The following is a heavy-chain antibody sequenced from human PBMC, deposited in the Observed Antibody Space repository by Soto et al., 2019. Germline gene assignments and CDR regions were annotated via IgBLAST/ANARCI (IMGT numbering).Heavy chain of an antibody. Sequence: QVHLVQSGAEVEKAGASVKVSCKASGFTLTRYALHWVRQAPGQRLEYMGWINAGNGDTGHPQRFQGRVTMTRNITATTVYMELNSLTSEDTAADSWARQEVGPSCPFDLWGPATVVVVSS. D-gene: IGHD1-26*01. CDR1: GFTLTRYA. CDR3: ARQEVGPSCPFDL. J-gene: IGHJ3*01. CDR2: INAGNGDT. V-gene: IGHV1-3*01.